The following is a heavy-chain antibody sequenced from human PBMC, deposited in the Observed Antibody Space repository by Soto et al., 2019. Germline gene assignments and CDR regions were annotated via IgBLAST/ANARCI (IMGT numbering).Heavy chain of an antibody. CDR1: GGTFSSYA. D-gene: IGHD3-10*01. CDR3: ARATITMVRGVIKSLYYYYGMDV. Sequence: VASVKVSCKASGGTFSSYAISWVRQAPGQGLEWMGGIIPIFGTANYAQKFQGRVTITADESTSTAYMELSSLRSEDTAVYYCARATITMVRGVIKSLYYYYGMDVWGQGTTVTVSS. J-gene: IGHJ6*02. V-gene: IGHV1-69*13. CDR2: IIPIFGTA.